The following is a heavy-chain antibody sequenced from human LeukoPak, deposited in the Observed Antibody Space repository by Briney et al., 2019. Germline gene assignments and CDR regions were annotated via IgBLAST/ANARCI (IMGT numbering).Heavy chain of an antibody. V-gene: IGHV3-7*01. D-gene: IGHD3-10*01. Sequence: GSLRLSCAASGFTFSSYWMSWVRPAPGKGLEWVANIKQDGSEKYYVDSVKGRFTISRDNAKNSLYLQMNSLRAEDTAVYYCARDRGSYYNYYFDYWGQGTLVTVSS. CDR1: GFTFSSYW. J-gene: IGHJ4*02. CDR3: ARDRGSYYNYYFDY. CDR2: IKQDGSEK.